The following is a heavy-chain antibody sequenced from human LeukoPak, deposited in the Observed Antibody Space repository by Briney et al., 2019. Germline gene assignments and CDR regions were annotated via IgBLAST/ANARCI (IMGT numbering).Heavy chain of an antibody. D-gene: IGHD6-19*01. V-gene: IGHV3-48*03. CDR2: ISSSGRTT. CDR3: ARDGSGWYPYAFDM. CDR1: GFTFTHYG. J-gene: IGHJ3*02. Sequence: GTSLRLSCVASGFTFTHYGFHWVRQAPGKGLEWVSYISSSGRTTYYADSVKGRFTFSRDNAKNSLYLQMNSLRAEDTAVYYCARDGSGWYPYAFDMWGQGTMVTVSS.